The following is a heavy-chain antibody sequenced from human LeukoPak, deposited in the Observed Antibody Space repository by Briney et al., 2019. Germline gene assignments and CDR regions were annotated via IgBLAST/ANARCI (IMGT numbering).Heavy chain of an antibody. CDR1: GFTFSSYG. CDR2: ISYDGNNK. D-gene: IGHD3-22*01. Sequence: GGSLRLSCAASGFTFSSYGMHWVRQAPGKGLEWVAVISYDGNNKYYADSLKGRFTISRDNSKNTLYLQMNSLRAEDTAVYYCAKNDDSSGYPPNYYYYYMDVWGKGTTVTVSS. J-gene: IGHJ6*03. CDR3: AKNDDSSGYPPNYYYYYMDV. V-gene: IGHV3-30*18.